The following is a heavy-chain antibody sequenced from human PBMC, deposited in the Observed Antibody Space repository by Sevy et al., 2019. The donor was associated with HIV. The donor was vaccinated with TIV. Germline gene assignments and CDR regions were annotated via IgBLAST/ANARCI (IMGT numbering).Heavy chain of an antibody. CDR2: TYYRSKWYN. V-gene: IGHV6-1*01. CDR1: GDSVSSNSAA. CDR3: ARGPGQWLVLGNFDY. D-gene: IGHD6-19*01. J-gene: IGHJ4*02. Sequence: QSQTLSLTCAISGDSVSSNSAAWNWIRQSPSRGLEWLGRTYYRSKWYNDYAVSVKSRITINPDTSQNQFSLQLNSVTPEDTAVYYCARGPGQWLVLGNFDYWGQGTLVTVSS.